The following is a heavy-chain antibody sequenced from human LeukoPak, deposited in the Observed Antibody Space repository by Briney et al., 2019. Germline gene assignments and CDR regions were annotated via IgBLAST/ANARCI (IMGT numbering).Heavy chain of an antibody. D-gene: IGHD1-7*01. CDR2: ISYDGSNK. CDR3: AAYHASGTFGYFQH. J-gene: IGHJ1*01. CDR1: GLTFNSYG. Sequence: PGGSLRLSCAASGLTFNSYGMHWVRQAPGKGLEWLAVISYDGSNKYFADSVEGRLVVSRDNSNNTLYLHMNTLRPDDTGIYYCAAYHASGTFGYFQHWGQGTLVTVSS. V-gene: IGHV3-30*03.